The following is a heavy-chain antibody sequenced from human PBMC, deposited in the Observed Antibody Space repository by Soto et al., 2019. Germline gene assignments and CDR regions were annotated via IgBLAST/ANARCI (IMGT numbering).Heavy chain of an antibody. Sequence: SETLSLTCTVSGGSISSSSYYWGWIRQPPGKGLEWIGSIYYSGSTYYNPSLKSRVTISVDTSKNQFSLKLSSVTAADTAVYYCARLERATAAFDIWGQGTMVT. J-gene: IGHJ3*02. V-gene: IGHV4-39*01. CDR2: IYYSGST. CDR3: ARLERATAAFDI. D-gene: IGHD5-12*01. CDR1: GGSISSSSYY.